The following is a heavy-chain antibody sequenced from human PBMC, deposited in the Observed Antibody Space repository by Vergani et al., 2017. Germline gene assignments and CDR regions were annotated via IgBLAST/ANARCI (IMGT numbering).Heavy chain of an antibody. CDR2: IYPGDSDT. CDR1: GYSFTSYW. CDR3: ARSSGLRGRYWYFDL. J-gene: IGHJ2*01. D-gene: IGHD4-17*01. Sequence: EVLLVQSGAEVKKPGESLKISCKGSGYSFTSYWIGWVRQMPGKGLEWMGIIYPGDSDTRYSPSFQGQVTISADKSISTAYLQWSSLKASDTAMYYCARSSGLRGRYWYFDLWGRGTLVTVSS. V-gene: IGHV5-51*01.